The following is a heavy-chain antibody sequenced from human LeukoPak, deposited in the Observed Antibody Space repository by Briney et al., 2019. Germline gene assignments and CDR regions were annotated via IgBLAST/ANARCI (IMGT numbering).Heavy chain of an antibody. V-gene: IGHV3-11*05. CDR3: AREVYGYFDY. Sequence: KTGGSLRLSCAASGFSFSDFHMNWIRQAPGKGLEWVSYISSGSIYTNYADSVKGRFTISRDNAKNSLYLQMNSLRAEDTAVYYCAREVYGYFDYWGQGTLVTVSS. CDR1: GFSFSDFH. CDR2: ISSGSIYT. D-gene: IGHD2-8*01. J-gene: IGHJ4*02.